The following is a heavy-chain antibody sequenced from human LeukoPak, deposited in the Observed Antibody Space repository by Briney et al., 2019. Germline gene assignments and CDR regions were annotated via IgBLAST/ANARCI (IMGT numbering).Heavy chain of an antibody. CDR3: ARTSTHCGGDCYFDY. V-gene: IGHV1-2*02. CDR1: GYTFTGYY. D-gene: IGHD2-21*01. Sequence: GASVKVSCKASGYTFTGYYMHWVRQAPGQGLEWMGWINPNSGGTNYAQKFQGRVTMTKDTSISTAYMELSRLRSDDTAVYYCARTSTHCGGDCYFDYWGQGTLVTVSS. CDR2: INPNSGGT. J-gene: IGHJ4*02.